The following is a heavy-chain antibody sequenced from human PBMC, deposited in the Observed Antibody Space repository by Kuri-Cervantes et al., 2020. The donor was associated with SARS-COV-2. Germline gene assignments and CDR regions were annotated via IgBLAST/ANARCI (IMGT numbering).Heavy chain of an antibody. D-gene: IGHD6-6*01. CDR3: AGAVRGSSSEWFDP. CDR1: GFTFSSYA. V-gene: IGHV3-30-3*01. Sequence: GGSLRLSCAASGFTFSSYAMHWVCQAPGKGLEWVAVISYDGSNRYYADSVKGRFTISRDNSKNTLYLKMNSLRAEDTAVYYCAGAVRGSSSEWFDPWGQGTLVTVSS. CDR2: ISYDGSNR. J-gene: IGHJ5*02.